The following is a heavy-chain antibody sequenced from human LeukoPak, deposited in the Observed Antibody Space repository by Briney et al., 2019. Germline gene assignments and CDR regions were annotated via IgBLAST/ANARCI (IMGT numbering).Heavy chain of an antibody. V-gene: IGHV3-21*01. CDR1: GFTFSHYS. CDR3: ERRSWQQLVLWGVGYYFDY. J-gene: IGHJ4*02. Sequence: PGGSLRLSCAASGFTFSHYSMNWVRQAPGKGLEWVSSISSSSSYIYYADSVKGRFTISRDNAKNSLYLQVNSLRAEDTAVYYCERRSWQQLVLWGVGYYFDYWGQGTLVTVSS. D-gene: IGHD6-13*01. CDR2: ISSSSSYI.